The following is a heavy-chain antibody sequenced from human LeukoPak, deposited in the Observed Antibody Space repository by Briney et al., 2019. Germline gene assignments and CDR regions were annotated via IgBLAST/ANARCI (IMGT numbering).Heavy chain of an antibody. CDR2: ISYDGNNK. D-gene: IGHD4-17*01. V-gene: IGHV3-30-3*01. Sequence: PGGSLRLSCAASGFTFSSYAMHWVRQAPGRGLEWVAVISYDGNNKYYADSVKGRFTISRDNSKNTLYLQMNSLRAEDTALYYCATLPTWGQGTLVTVSS. CDR3: ATLPT. CDR1: GFTFSSYA. J-gene: IGHJ4*02.